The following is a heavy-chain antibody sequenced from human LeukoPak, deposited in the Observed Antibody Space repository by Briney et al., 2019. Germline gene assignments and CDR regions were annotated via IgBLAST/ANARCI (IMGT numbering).Heavy chain of an antibody. D-gene: IGHD3-22*01. Sequence: SVKVSFTASGGTFSSYAISWVRQAPGQGLEWMGRIIPILGIANYAQKFQGRVTITADKSTSTAYMELSSLRSEDTAVYYCARDSQTYYYDSSGYPWGQGTLVTVSS. CDR1: GGTFSSYA. J-gene: IGHJ4*02. CDR3: ARDSQTYYYDSSGYP. CDR2: IIPILGIA. V-gene: IGHV1-69*04.